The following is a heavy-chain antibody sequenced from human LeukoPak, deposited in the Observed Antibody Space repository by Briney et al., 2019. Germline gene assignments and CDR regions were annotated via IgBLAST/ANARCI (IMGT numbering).Heavy chain of an antibody. J-gene: IGHJ5*02. CDR2: IIPIFGTA. CDR1: GGTFSSYA. CDR3: ARDRLVGHNSPGPNWFDP. V-gene: IGHV1-69*13. D-gene: IGHD1-1*01. Sequence: SVKVSCKASGGTFSSYAISWVRQAPGQGLEWMGGIIPIFGTANYAQKFQGRVTITADESTSTAYMELSSLRSEDTAVYYCARDRLVGHNSPGPNWFDPWGQGTLVTVSS.